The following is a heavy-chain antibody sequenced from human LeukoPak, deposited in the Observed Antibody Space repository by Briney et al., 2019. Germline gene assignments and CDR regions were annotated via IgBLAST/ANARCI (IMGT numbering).Heavy chain of an antibody. CDR3: ARDKGGDRGSNWFDP. J-gene: IGHJ5*02. CDR2: ISAYNGNT. V-gene: IGHV1-18*01. CDR1: GYTFTSYG. D-gene: IGHD2-21*02. Sequence: ASVKVSCKASGYTFTSYGISWVRQAPGQGLEWMGWISAYNGNTNYAQKPQGRVTMTTDTSTSTAYMELRSLRSDDTAVYYCARDKGGDRGSNWFDPWGQGTLVTVSS.